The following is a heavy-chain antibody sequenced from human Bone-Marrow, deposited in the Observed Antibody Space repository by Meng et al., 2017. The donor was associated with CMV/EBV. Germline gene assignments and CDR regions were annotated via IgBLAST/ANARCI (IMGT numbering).Heavy chain of an antibody. D-gene: IGHD3-3*01. J-gene: IGHJ5*02. V-gene: IGHV3-74*01. CDR1: GFTFNNHW. Sequence: GESLKISCAASGFTFNNHWMHWVRQAPGKGLLWVSRIDSDGSSTSCADSVKGRFTISRDNAKNTLYLQMNSLRAEDTAVYYCAKSSAAVSYDFWSGSGRWFDPWGQGTLVTVSS. CDR2: IDSDGSST. CDR3: AKSSAAVSYDFWSGSGRWFDP.